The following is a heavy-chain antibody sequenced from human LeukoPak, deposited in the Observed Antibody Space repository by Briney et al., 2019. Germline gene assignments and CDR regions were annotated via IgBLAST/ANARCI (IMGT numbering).Heavy chain of an antibody. CDR3: AGGYPREVVPAAYYFDY. CDR2: INHSGST. J-gene: IGHJ4*02. CDR1: GGSFSGYY. V-gene: IGHV4-34*01. D-gene: IGHD2-2*01. Sequence: SETLSFTCAVYGGSFSGYYWSWIRQPPGKGLEWIGEINHSGSTNYNPSLKSRVTISVDTSKNQFSLKLSSVTAADTAVYYCAGGYPREVVPAAYYFDYWGQGTLVTVSS.